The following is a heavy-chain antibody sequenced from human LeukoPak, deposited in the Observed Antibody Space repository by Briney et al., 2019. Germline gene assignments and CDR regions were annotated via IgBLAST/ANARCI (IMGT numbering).Heavy chain of an antibody. J-gene: IGHJ3*02. CDR2: FDPEDGET. CDR1: GYTLTELS. D-gene: IGHD4-17*01. V-gene: IGHV1-24*01. Sequence: GASVKVSCKVSGYTLTELSMHWVRQAPGKGLGWMGGFDPEDGETIYAQKFQGRVTMTEDTSTDTAYMELSSLRSEDTAVYYCATSPPYYGDYVGDAFDIWGQGTMVTVSS. CDR3: ATSPPYYGDYVGDAFDI.